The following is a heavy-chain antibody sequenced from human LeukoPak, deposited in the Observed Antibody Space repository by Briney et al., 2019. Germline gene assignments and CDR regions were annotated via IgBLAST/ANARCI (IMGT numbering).Heavy chain of an antibody. CDR1: GGSISSYY. Sequence: KPSETLSLTCTVSGGSISSYYCSWIRRPAGKGLEWIGRINTSGFTDYNPSLKSRVTMSVDKSKNQFSLKLRSVTAADTAVYYCASYRGSSGYFDSWGQRTLVTVSS. CDR2: INTSGFT. V-gene: IGHV4-4*07. D-gene: IGHD6-6*01. J-gene: IGHJ4*02. CDR3: ASYRGSSGYFDS.